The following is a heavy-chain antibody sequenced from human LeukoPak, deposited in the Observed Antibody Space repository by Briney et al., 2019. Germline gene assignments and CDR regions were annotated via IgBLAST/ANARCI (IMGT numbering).Heavy chain of an antibody. CDR3: ARVPAGDYYYGMDV. J-gene: IGHJ6*02. Sequence: ASVKVSSKASGYTFTTYDINWVRQAPGQGLEWMGWMNPNSANTGYAQKFQGRVTMTRNTSISTAYMELSSLRSGDTAVYYCARVPAGDYYYGMDVWGQGTTVTVSS. CDR1: GYTFTTYD. CDR2: MNPNSANT. D-gene: IGHD2-2*01. V-gene: IGHV1-8*01.